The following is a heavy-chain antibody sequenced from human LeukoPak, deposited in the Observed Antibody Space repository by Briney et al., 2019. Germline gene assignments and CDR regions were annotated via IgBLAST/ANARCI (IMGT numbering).Heavy chain of an antibody. V-gene: IGHV4-59*01. CDR3: ARDRDSSGLRDFDL. Sequence: SETLSLTCTVSGGSISSYYWSWIRQPPGKRLEWIGYIYYSGNTNSISIDTSKNQFSLQLSSVTAADTAVYYCARDRDSSGLRDFDLWGRGTLVTVSA. CDR1: GGSISSYY. CDR2: IYYSGNT. D-gene: IGHD3-22*01. J-gene: IGHJ2*01.